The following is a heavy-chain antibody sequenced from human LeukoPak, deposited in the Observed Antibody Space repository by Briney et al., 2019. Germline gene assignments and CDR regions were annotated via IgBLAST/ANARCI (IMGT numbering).Heavy chain of an antibody. CDR3: VRSAAGTYY. V-gene: IGHV3-21*01. CDR2: ISSSSSCK. J-gene: IGHJ4*02. Sequence: GGSLRLSCVASGFTFSSYSMNWVRQAPGKGLEWVSSISSSSSCKYYTDSVKGRFTISRDNAKNSLYLQMNSLRAEDTAVYYCVRSAAGTYYWGQGTLVTVSS. D-gene: IGHD1-1*01. CDR1: GFTFSSYS.